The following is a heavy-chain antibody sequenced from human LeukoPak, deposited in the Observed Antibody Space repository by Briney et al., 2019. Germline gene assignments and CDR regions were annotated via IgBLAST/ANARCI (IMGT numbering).Heavy chain of an antibody. D-gene: IGHD2-21*02. CDR3: ARDPAKNCGGDCSPSNWFDP. J-gene: IGHJ5*02. Sequence: ASVKVPCKASGYTFTSYGISWVRQAPGQRLETMGWISTYNGNTNYPQKLQGRVTMTTDTSTSTAYMELRSLRSDDTAVYYCARDPAKNCGGDCSPSNWFDPWGQGTLVTVSS. CDR1: GYTFTSYG. CDR2: ISTYNGNT. V-gene: IGHV1-18*01.